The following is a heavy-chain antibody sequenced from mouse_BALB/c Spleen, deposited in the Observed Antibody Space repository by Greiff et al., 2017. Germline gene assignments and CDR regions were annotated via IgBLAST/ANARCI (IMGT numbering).Heavy chain of an antibody. CDR2: IWAGGST. J-gene: IGHJ2*01. Sequence: VKLMESGPGLVAPSQSLSITCTVSGFSLTSYGVHWVRQPPGKGLEWLGVIWAGGSTNYNSALMSRLSISKDNSKSQVFLKMNSLQTDDTAMYYCAREGVGFYYYFDYWGQGTTLTVSS. CDR1: GFSLTSYG. CDR3: AREGVGFYYYFDY. V-gene: IGHV2-9*02. D-gene: IGHD2-1*01.